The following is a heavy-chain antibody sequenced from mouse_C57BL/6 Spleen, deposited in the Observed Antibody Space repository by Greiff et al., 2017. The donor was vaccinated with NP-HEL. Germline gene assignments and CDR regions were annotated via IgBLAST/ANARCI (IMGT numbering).Heavy chain of an antibody. J-gene: IGHJ2*01. CDR2: IYPGDGDT. CDR3: ARKDTTVVATDYFDY. CDR1: GYAFSSYW. V-gene: IGHV1-80*01. Sequence: VQLQQSGAELVKPGASVKISCKASGYAFSSYWMNWVKQRPGKGLEWIGQIYPGDGDTNYNGKFKGKATLTADKSSSTAYMQLSSLTSEDSAVYFGARKDTTVVATDYFDYWGQGTTLTVSS. D-gene: IGHD1-1*01.